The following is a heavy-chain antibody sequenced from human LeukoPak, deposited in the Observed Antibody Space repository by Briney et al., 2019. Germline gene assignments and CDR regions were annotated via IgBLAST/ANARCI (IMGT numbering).Heavy chain of an antibody. J-gene: IGHJ6*02. D-gene: IGHD3/OR15-3a*01. V-gene: IGHV3-7*01. CDR2: IKQDGSEK. Sequence: GGSLRLSCAASGFTFSSYWMSWVRQAPGKGLEWVANIKQDGSEKYYVDSVKGRLTISRDNAKNSLYLQMNSLRAEDTAVYYCARARPPSRGLVIPYDGMDVWGQGTTVTVSS. CDR1: GFTFSSYW. CDR3: ARARPPSRGLVIPYDGMDV.